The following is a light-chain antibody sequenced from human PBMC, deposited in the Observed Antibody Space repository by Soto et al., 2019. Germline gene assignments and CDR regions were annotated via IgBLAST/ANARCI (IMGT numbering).Light chain of an antibody. J-gene: IGKJ5*01. CDR2: RAS. V-gene: IGKV1-5*03. CDR1: QSVNDY. CDR3: QQAASFPIT. Sequence: DIQMTQSPSTLSASVGDIVTITFRASQSVNDYLAWYRQKPGKAPNLLIYRASNLEIGVPSRFSGSGSGTEFTLTISSLQPEDFATYYCQQAASFPITFGQGTRLEIK.